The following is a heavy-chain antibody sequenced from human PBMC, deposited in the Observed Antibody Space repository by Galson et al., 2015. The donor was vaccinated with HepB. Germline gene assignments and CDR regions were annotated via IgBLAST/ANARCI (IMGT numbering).Heavy chain of an antibody. Sequence: SLRLSCAASGFTFSSYAMHWVRQAPGKGLEWVAVIWYEESDKYYADSVQGRFTISRDNSKNTLYLQMNSLRVGDTAVYYCARRNWGGFDYWGQGALVTVSS. CDR2: IWYEESDK. J-gene: IGHJ4*02. CDR3: ARRNWGGFDY. CDR1: GFTFSSYA. D-gene: IGHD7-27*01. V-gene: IGHV3-33*01.